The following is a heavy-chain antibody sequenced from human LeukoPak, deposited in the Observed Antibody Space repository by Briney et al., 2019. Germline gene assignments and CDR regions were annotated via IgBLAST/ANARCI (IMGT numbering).Heavy chain of an antibody. J-gene: IGHJ4*02. Sequence: GRSLRLSCAASGFTFSSYAMHWVRQAPGKGLEWVAVISYDGNNKYYADSVRGRFTVSRGNSKNTLYLQMNSLRPEDTAVYYCARGSYSSSWYCDYWGQGTLVTVSS. V-gene: IGHV3-30-3*01. CDR3: ARGSYSSSWYCDY. CDR1: GFTFSSYA. CDR2: ISYDGNNK. D-gene: IGHD6-13*01.